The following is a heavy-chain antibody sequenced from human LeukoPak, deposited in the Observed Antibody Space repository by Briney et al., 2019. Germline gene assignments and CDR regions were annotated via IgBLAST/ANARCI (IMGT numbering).Heavy chain of an antibody. V-gene: IGHV3-21*01. Sequence: GGSLRLSCAASGFTFSSYSMNWVRQAPGKGLEWVSSISSSSSYIYYADSVKGRFTISRDNAKNSLYLQMNSLRAEDTAVYYCARDIQPLSYMDVWGKGTTVTVSS. D-gene: IGHD2-21*01. CDR3: ARDIQPLSYMDV. CDR1: GFTFSSYS. CDR2: ISSSSSYI. J-gene: IGHJ6*03.